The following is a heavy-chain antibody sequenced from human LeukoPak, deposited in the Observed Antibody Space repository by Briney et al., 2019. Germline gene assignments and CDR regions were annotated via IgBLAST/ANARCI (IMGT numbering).Heavy chain of an antibody. CDR2: ITVYKDNT. J-gene: IGHJ4*02. CDR3: ARNDYDSSGYYLMGDC. Sequence: GASVKASCKASGYTFTSHDISWVRQAPGQGLEWMGTITVYKDNTKYAQKFQGRVTMTTDTSTSTAYMELRSLTSDDTAVYYCARNDYDSSGYYLMGDCWGQGTLVTVSS. D-gene: IGHD3-22*01. V-gene: IGHV1-18*01. CDR1: GYTFTSHD.